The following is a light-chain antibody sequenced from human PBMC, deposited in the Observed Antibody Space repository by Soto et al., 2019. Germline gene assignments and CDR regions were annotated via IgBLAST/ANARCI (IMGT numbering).Light chain of an antibody. J-gene: IGKJ1*01. CDR2: GAS. V-gene: IGKV3-20*01. CDR1: YSVSSNY. CDR3: QQYGSSWT. Sequence: EIVLTQFPGTLSLSPGERATLSCRASYSVSSNYLAWYQQKPGQAPRLLISGASSRATGISDRFSGSGSGTDFTLTISRLEPEDFAVYYCQQYGSSWTFGQGTKVELK.